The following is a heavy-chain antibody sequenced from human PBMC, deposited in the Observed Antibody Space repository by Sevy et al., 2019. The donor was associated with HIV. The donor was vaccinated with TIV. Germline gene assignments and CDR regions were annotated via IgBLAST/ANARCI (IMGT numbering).Heavy chain of an antibody. CDR1: GYTFTGYY. V-gene: IGHV1-2*06. D-gene: IGHD3-16*01. J-gene: IGHJ6*02. CDR2: INHNSGGT. Sequence: ASVKVSCKASGYTFTGYYMHWVRQAPGQGLEWMGRINHNSGGTNYAQKFQGRVTMTRNTSISTAYVELSRLGSEDTAVYYCARVLGMTPYYGMDVWGQGTTVTVSS. CDR3: ARVLGMTPYYGMDV.